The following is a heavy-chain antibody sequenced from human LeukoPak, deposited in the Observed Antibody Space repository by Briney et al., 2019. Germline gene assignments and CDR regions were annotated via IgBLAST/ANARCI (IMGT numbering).Heavy chain of an antibody. V-gene: IGHV3-23*01. D-gene: IGHD3-10*01. CDR1: GFTFSSYA. Sequence: GGSLRLSCAASGFTFSSYAMSWVRQAPVKGLEWVSGISGSGAGTYYADSVKGRFTISRDNSKNTLYLQMNSLRAEDTAVYYCAKDREIYGSGRYYKGSWGQGTLVTVSS. CDR2: ISGSGAGT. CDR3: AKDREIYGSGRYYKGS. J-gene: IGHJ5*02.